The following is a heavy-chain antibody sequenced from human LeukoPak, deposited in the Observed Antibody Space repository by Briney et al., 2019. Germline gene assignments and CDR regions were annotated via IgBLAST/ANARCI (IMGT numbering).Heavy chain of an antibody. CDR2: INPNSGGS. J-gene: IGHJ5*02. D-gene: IGHD6-19*01. CDR1: GYTFTGYY. V-gene: IGHV1-2*02. Sequence: ASVKVSCKASGYTFTGYYIHWVRQAPGQGLEWMGWINPNSGGSNSAQKFRGRVTMTRDTSLNTAYMELNRLISDDTAVYYCAREPVTGTLNFFDPWGQGALVTVTS. CDR3: AREPVTGTLNFFDP.